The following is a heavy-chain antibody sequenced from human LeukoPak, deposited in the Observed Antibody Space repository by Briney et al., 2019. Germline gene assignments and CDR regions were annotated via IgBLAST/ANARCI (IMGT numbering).Heavy chain of an antibody. CDR3: AKDPLDYDILTGYSPSDY. CDR2: IKSKTDGGTT. CDR1: GFTFSNAW. J-gene: IGHJ4*02. Sequence: GGSLRLSCAASGFTFSNAWMSWVRQAPGKGLEWVGRIKSKTDGGTTDYAAPVKGRFTISRDDSKNTLYLQMNSLRAEDTAVYYCAKDPLDYDILTGYSPSDYWGQGTLVTVSS. D-gene: IGHD3-9*01. V-gene: IGHV3-15*01.